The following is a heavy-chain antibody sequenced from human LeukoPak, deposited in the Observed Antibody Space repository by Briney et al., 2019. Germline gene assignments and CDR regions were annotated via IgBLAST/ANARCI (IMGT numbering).Heavy chain of an antibody. V-gene: IGHV3-7*01. Sequence: GGSLRLSCAASGFTFSTYWMAWVRQAPGKGLEWVANIKGDESARHQADSVKGRFTVSRDNAQNSVYLQMSSLRGEDTAVYYCARDVVGSLDYWGQGTLVTVSS. CDR1: GFTFSTYW. J-gene: IGHJ4*02. CDR3: ARDVVGSLDY. D-gene: IGHD1-26*01. CDR2: IKGDESAR.